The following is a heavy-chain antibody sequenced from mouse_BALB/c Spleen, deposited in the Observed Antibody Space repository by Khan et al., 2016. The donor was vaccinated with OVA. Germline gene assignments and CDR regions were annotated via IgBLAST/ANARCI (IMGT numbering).Heavy chain of an antibody. CDR2: ISYSGGT. V-gene: IGHV3-2*02. D-gene: IGHD1-1*01. Sequence: VQLKQSGPGLVKPSQSLSLTCTVTGYSITSGYAWNWIRPFPGNKLEWMGYISYSGGTSYNPSLKSRISITRDTSKNQFFLQLNSVTTEDTATYDCARGNYYGYYFDYWGQGTPLTVSS. CDR1: GYSITSGYA. CDR3: ARGNYYGYYFDY. J-gene: IGHJ2*01.